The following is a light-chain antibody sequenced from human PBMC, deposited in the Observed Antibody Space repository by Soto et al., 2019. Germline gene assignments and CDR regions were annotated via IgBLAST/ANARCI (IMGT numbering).Light chain of an antibody. V-gene: IGKV3-15*01. CDR3: QQYNNWPPWT. CDR2: GAS. CDR1: QSISSN. J-gene: IGKJ1*01. Sequence: ELVMTQSQATLSVSPGERATLSCRASQSISSNLAWYQQKPDQAPRHLIYGASTRATGIPAMFSGSGSGTEVTLTISSLQSEDFAVYYCQQYNNWPPWTFGQGTKVEIK.